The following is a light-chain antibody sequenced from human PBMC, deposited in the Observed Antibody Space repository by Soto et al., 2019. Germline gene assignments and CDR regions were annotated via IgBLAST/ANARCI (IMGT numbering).Light chain of an antibody. CDR3: QQYYSKPLT. J-gene: IGKJ4*01. CDR2: WAS. V-gene: IGKV4-1*01. CDR1: QSVLYSSNNKNY. Sequence: DIVMTQSPDSLAVSLGERATINCKSSQSVLYSSNNKNYLGWYQQKVGQPPKLLIYWASTRESGVPDRFSGSGSGTEFTLTISSLQAADVAVYYCQQYYSKPLTFGGGTKVEIK.